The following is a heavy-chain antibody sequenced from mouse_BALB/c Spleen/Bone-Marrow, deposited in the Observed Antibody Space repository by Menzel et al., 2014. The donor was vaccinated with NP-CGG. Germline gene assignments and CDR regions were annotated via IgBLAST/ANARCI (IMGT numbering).Heavy chain of an antibody. V-gene: IGHV5-12-2*01. Sequence: EVQLVESGGVLVQPGGSLKLSCAASGFTFSSYTMSWVRQTPEKRLEWVTYISNGGVSTYYADAVKGRFTISRDNAKNTLYLQMSSLKSEDTAMYYCTRDGYDVGGAMDYWGQGTSVTVSS. D-gene: IGHD2-2*01. CDR2: ISNGGVST. CDR3: TRDGYDVGGAMDY. CDR1: GFTFSSYT. J-gene: IGHJ4*01.